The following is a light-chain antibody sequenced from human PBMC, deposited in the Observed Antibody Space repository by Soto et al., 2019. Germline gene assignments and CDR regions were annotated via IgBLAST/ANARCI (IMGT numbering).Light chain of an antibody. CDR1: QSVSSSY. V-gene: IGKV3-20*01. Sequence: EIVLTQSPGTLSLSPGERATLSCRASQSVSSSYLAWYQQKPGQAPRLLIFGASSRAPGIPDRFSGSGSGTDFTLAISRLEPEDFAVYYCQQYGSSPRITFGQGTRLDIK. CDR2: GAS. CDR3: QQYGSSPRIT. J-gene: IGKJ5*01.